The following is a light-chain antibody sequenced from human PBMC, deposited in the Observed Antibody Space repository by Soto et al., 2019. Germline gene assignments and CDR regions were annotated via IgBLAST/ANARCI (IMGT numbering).Light chain of an antibody. Sequence: QSALTQPASVAGAPGQSITISCTGTSSDVGTTYNYVSWYQHHPSKAPKLIIYEVSNRPSGVSDRFSGSKSGNTASLTISGLQAEDEADYYCNSYTTTTTYVFGTGTKLTVL. J-gene: IGLJ1*01. CDR3: NSYTTTTTYV. CDR1: SSDVGTTYNY. V-gene: IGLV2-14*01. CDR2: EVS.